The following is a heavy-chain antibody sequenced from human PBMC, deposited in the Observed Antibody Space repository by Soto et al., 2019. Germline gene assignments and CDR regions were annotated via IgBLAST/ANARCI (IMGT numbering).Heavy chain of an antibody. V-gene: IGHV1-69*01. CDR2: IIPVLGTP. CDR1: GGTFTSTA. D-gene: IGHD6-13*01. J-gene: IGHJ6*02. CDR3: ASSAGLDHLLNYYGLNV. Sequence: QVLLVQSSAEVKKPGSSVKVSCTASGGTFTSTAFSWVRQAPGQGLEWMGGIIPVLGTPNYAQKFQARLTVTADASTTTVHMELSSLRSDDTAVYYCASSAGLDHLLNYYGLNVWGQGTTFTVSS.